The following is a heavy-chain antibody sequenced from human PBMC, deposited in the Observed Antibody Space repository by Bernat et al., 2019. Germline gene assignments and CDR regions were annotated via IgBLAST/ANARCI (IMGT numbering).Heavy chain of an antibody. CDR2: IYYSGGT. Sequence: QLQLQESGPGLVKTSETLSLTCTVSGGSISSGTYDWGWIRQPPGKGLEWIGNIYYSGGTKYNPSLKSRVTISVDTSKNQFSLKLSSVTAADTAVYYCARHGLGRKGNWHFDLWGRGTLVTVS. D-gene: IGHD6-19*01. CDR3: ARHGLGRKGNWHFDL. CDR1: GGSISSGTYD. V-gene: IGHV4-39*01. J-gene: IGHJ2*01.